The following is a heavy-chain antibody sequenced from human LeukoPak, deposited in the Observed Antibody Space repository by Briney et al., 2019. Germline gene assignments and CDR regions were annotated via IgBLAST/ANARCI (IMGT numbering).Heavy chain of an antibody. D-gene: IGHD3-9*01. CDR1: GYTFTSYD. CDR2: MNPNSGNT. V-gene: IGHV1-8*01. Sequence: ASVKVSCKASGYTFTSYDINWVRQATGQGLEWMGWMNPNSGNTGYAQKFQGRVTMTRNTSISTAYMELSSLRSEDTAVYYCARGPYYDILTGYYPGDYYYGMDVWGQGTTVTVSS. J-gene: IGHJ6*02. CDR3: ARGPYYDILTGYYPGDYYYGMDV.